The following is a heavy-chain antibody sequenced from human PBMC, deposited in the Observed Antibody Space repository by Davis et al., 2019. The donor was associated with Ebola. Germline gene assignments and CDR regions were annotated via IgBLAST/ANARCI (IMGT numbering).Heavy chain of an antibody. J-gene: IGHJ5*02. CDR2: INHSGST. CDR3: ARVGYDFWSGYYTGNWFDP. V-gene: IGHV4-34*01. D-gene: IGHD3-3*01. CDR1: GGSFSGYY. Sequence: MPSETLSPTCAVYGGSFSGYYWSWIRQPPGKGLEWIGEINHSGSTNYNPSLKSRVTISVDTSKNQFSLKLSSVTAADTAVYYCARVGYDFWSGYYTGNWFDPWGQGTLVTVSS.